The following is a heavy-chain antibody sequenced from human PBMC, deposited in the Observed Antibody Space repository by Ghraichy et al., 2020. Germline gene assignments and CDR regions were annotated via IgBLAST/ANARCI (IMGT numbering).Heavy chain of an antibody. CDR3: ARGDYDNYYFDY. Sequence: SVKVSCKASGGTFSSYAISWVRQAPGQGLEWMGGIIPIFGTANYAQKFQGRVTITADESTSTAYMELSSLRSEDTAVYYCARGDYDNYYFDYWGQGTLVTVSS. CDR2: IIPIFGTA. CDR1: GGTFSSYA. V-gene: IGHV1-69*13. D-gene: IGHD4-17*01. J-gene: IGHJ4*02.